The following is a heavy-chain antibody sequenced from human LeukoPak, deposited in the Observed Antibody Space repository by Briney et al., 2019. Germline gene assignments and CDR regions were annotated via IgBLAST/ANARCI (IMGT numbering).Heavy chain of an antibody. D-gene: IGHD6-19*01. Sequence: GGSLRLSCAASGFIVSSNYMSWVRQAPGKGLEWVSVIYSGGSTHYADSAKGRFTISRDNSKNTLYLQMNSLRAEDTSVYYCARGRNSGWYEFVGQFDYWGQGTLVTVSS. CDR1: GFIVSSNY. CDR2: IYSGGST. CDR3: ARGRNSGWYEFVGQFDY. V-gene: IGHV3-66*01. J-gene: IGHJ4*02.